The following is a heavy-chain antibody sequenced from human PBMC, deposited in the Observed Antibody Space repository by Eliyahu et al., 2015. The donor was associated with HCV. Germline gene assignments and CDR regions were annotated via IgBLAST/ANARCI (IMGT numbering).Heavy chain of an antibody. CDR3: TTEDPNDNFDI. CDR1: GXTISIAW. Sequence: EVQLVESGGGLVKXGGSLRLSCXVSGXTISIAWMSWVRQVPGKGLEWVGRIKRKTDGGTPDYAAPVKGRFTISRNDSKNTLYMQMNSLKIEDTGVYYCTTEDPNDNFDIWGQGTMVTVSS. CDR2: IKRKTDGGTP. J-gene: IGHJ3*02. V-gene: IGHV3-15*01. D-gene: IGHD3-9*01.